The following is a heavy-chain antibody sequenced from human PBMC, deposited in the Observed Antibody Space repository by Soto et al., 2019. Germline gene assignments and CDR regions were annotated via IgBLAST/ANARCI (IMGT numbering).Heavy chain of an antibody. CDR1: GGTFSSYA. CDR3: ARRRDYVVLVPAAIGDYYYYGMDV. D-gene: IGHD2-2*01. V-gene: IGHV1-69*13. J-gene: IGHJ6*02. Sequence: SVKVSCKASGGTFSSYAISWVRQAPGQGLEWMGGIIPIFGTANYAQKFQGRVTITADESTCTAYMELSSLRSEDTAVYYCARRRDYVVLVPAAIGDYYYYGMDVWG. CDR2: IIPIFGTA.